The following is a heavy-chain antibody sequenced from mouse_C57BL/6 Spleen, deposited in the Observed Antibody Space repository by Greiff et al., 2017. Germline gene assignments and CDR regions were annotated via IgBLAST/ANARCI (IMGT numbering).Heavy chain of an antibody. CDR1: GYTFTSYW. CDR2: IDPNSGGT. Sequence: QVQLQQPGAELVKPGASVKLSCKASGYTFTSYWMHWVKQRPGRGLEWLGRIDPNSGGTKYNEKFKSKATLTVDKPASTAYMQLSSLTSEDSAVYYCAREAAQAWFAYWGQGTLVTVSA. D-gene: IGHD3-2*02. J-gene: IGHJ3*01. V-gene: IGHV1-72*01. CDR3: AREAAQAWFAY.